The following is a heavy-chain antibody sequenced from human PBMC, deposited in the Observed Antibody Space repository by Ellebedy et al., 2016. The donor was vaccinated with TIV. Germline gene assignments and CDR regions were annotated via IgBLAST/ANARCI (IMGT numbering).Heavy chain of an antibody. CDR2: MNPNSGNT. CDR3: ARFGYGDYEVDY. CDR1: GYTFTSYG. J-gene: IGHJ4*02. V-gene: IGHV1-8*02. D-gene: IGHD4-17*01. Sequence: ASVKVSCXASGYTFTSYGISWVRQAPGQGLEWMGWMNPNSGNTGYAQKFQGRVTMTRNTSISTAYMELSSLRSEDTAVYYCARFGYGDYEVDYWGQGTLVTVSS.